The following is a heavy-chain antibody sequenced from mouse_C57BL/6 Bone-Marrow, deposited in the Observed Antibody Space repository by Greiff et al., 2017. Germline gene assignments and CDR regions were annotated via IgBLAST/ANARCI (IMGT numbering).Heavy chain of an antibody. V-gene: IGHV1-26*01. CDR2: INPNNGGT. CDR1: GYTFTDYY. Sequence: EVQLQQSGPELVKPGASVKISCKASGYTFTDYYMNWVKQSHGKSLEWIGDINPNNGGTSYNQKLKGKATLTVDKSSSTAYMELRSLTSEDSAVYYCARGATALYFDYWGQGTTLTVSS. J-gene: IGHJ2*01. CDR3: ARGATALYFDY. D-gene: IGHD1-2*01.